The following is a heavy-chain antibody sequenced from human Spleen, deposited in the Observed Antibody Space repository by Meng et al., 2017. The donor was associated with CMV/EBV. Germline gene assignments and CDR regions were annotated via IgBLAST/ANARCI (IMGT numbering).Heavy chain of an antibody. J-gene: IGHJ6*02. CDR3: ARGPSLQYQLLSYYYYYYGMDV. Sequence: ASVKVSCKASGYTFTGYYMHWVRQAPGQGLEWMGWISAYNGNTNYAQKLQGRVTMTTDTSTSTAYMELRSLRSDDTAVYYCARGPSLQYQLLSYYYYYYGMDVWGQGTTVTVSS. CDR1: GYTFTGYY. CDR2: ISAYNGNT. V-gene: IGHV1-18*04. D-gene: IGHD2-2*01.